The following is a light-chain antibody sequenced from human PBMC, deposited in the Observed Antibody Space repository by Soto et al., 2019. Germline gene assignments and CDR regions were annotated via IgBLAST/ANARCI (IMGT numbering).Light chain of an antibody. CDR1: QSISSR. J-gene: IGKJ1*01. CDR3: QESFDTLWI. V-gene: IGKV1-39*01. Sequence: DIQMTQSPSSLSASVGDRVTITCRASQSISSRLNWYQQKPGKAPNLLIYGASSLQSGVPSRFSGIGSGTDFTLTISSLQPEDSATYYCQESFDTLWIFGQGTKVEVQ. CDR2: GAS.